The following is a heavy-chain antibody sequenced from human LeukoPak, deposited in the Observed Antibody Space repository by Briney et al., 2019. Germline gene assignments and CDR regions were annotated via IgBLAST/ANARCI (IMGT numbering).Heavy chain of an antibody. D-gene: IGHD1-1*01. CDR2: ISGSGGST. CDR3: AKDLYNWNDPEYFDY. J-gene: IGHJ4*02. V-gene: IGHV3-23*01. CDR1: GFTFSSYA. Sequence: GGSLRLSCAASGFTFSSYAMSWVRQAPGKGLEWVSAISGSGGSTYYADSVKGRFTISRDNSKNTLYLQMNSLRAEDTAVYYCAKDLYNWNDPEYFDYWGQGTLVTVSS.